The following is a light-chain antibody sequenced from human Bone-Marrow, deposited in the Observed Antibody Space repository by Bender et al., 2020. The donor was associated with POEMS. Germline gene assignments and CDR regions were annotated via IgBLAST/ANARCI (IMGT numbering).Light chain of an antibody. J-gene: IGLJ3*02. CDR3: CSYAGSNTWV. V-gene: IGLV2-23*01. Sequence: QSALTQPASVSGSPGQSITISCTGTSSDVGTYNLVSWFQQQPGKAPKLIIYEGSKRPSGVSNRFSGSKSGNTASLTISGLQAEDETDYYCCSYAGSNTWVFGGGTKLTVL. CDR1: SSDVGTYNL. CDR2: EGS.